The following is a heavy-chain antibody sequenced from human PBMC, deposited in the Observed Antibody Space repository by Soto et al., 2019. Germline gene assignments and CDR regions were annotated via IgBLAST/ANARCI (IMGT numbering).Heavy chain of an antibody. CDR1: GFTFSSYA. CDR3: AKAAPDYYDSSGYWAPFDY. Sequence: GGSLRLSCAASGFTFSSYAMSWVRQAPGKGLEWVSAISGSGGSTYYADSVKGRFTISRDNSKNTLYLQMNSLRAEDTAVYYCAKAAPDYYDSSGYWAPFDYWGQGTLVTVSS. V-gene: IGHV3-23*01. J-gene: IGHJ4*02. CDR2: ISGSGGST. D-gene: IGHD3-22*01.